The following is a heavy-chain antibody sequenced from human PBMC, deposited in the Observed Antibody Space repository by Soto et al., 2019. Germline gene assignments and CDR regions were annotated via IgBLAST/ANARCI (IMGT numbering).Heavy chain of an antibody. V-gene: IGHV3-23*01. CDR2: ISGSGGST. CDR3: AKNRGGWAWYFDL. J-gene: IGHJ2*01. Sequence: EVQLLESGGGLVQPGGSLRLSCAASGFTFSSYAMSWVRQAPGKGLEWVSAISGSGGSTYYADSVKGRFTISRDNSKNMLYLQMNSLRAEDTAVYYGAKNRGGWAWYFDLWGRGTLVTVSS. CDR1: GFTFSSYA. D-gene: IGHD2-15*01.